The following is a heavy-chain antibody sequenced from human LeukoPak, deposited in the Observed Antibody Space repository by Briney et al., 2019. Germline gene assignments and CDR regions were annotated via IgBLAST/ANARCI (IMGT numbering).Heavy chain of an antibody. Sequence: GGSLRLSCSASGFIFSSYAMHWARQAPGKGLEYVSAISSNGSSTSYADSVKGRFTISRDNAKNTVYLQMNSLRAEDTAVYHCATSRTFDYWGQGTLVTVSS. J-gene: IGHJ4*02. CDR2: ISSNGSST. CDR3: ATSRTFDY. D-gene: IGHD1-1*01. CDR1: GFIFSSYA. V-gene: IGHV3-64*04.